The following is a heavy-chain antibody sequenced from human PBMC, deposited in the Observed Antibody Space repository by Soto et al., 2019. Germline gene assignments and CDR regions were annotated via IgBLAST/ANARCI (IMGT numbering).Heavy chain of an antibody. CDR3: ARGGRGEGHTNDAFDT. D-gene: IGHD3-3*01. J-gene: IGHJ3*02. Sequence: SVKVSCKASGGTFSSYAISWVRQAPGQGLEWMGGIIPIFGTANYAQKFKGRVTITADESTSTAYMELSSLRSEDTAVYYCARGGRGEGHTNDAFDTLGQGKIIAVSS. CDR1: GGTFSSYA. V-gene: IGHV1-69*13. CDR2: IIPIFGTA.